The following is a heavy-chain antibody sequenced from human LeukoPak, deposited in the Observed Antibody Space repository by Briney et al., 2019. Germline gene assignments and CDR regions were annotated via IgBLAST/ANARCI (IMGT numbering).Heavy chain of an antibody. V-gene: IGHV3-11*01. CDR3: ARDSYHYDSSGRRVGNYFDY. Sequence: PGGSLRLSCAASGFTFSDYYMSWIRQAPGKGLEWVSYISSSGSTIYYADSVKGRFTISRDNAKNSLYLQMNSLRAEDTAVYYCARDSYHYDSSGRRVGNYFDYWGQGTLVTVSS. CDR1: GFTFSDYY. CDR2: ISSSGSTI. D-gene: IGHD3-22*01. J-gene: IGHJ4*02.